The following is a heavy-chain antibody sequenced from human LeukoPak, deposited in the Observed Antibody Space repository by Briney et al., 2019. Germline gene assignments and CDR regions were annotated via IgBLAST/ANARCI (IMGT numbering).Heavy chain of an antibody. Sequence: PSETLSLTCTVSGGSISSDYWSWIRQPPGKGLEWIGYIYCSGSTNYNPSLKSRVTISVDTSKNQFSLKLSSVTAADTAVYYCARGIAVSGTGVRFDPWGQGTLVTVSS. CDR3: ARGIAVSGTGVRFDP. CDR2: IYCSGST. J-gene: IGHJ5*02. V-gene: IGHV4-59*08. CDR1: GGSISSDY. D-gene: IGHD6-19*01.